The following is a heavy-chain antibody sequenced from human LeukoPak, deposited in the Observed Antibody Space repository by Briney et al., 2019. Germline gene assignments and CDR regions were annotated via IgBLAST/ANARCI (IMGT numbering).Heavy chain of an antibody. Sequence: SETLSLTCTVSGGSISSSSYYWGWIRQPPGKGLEWIGSIYYSGSTYYNPSLKSRVTISVDTSKNQFSLKLSSVTAADTAVYYCARRERYSNYGRGVYYYMDVWGKGTTVTVSS. D-gene: IGHD4-11*01. CDR2: IYYSGST. CDR3: ARRERYSNYGRGVYYYMDV. V-gene: IGHV4-39*07. J-gene: IGHJ6*03. CDR1: GGSISSSSYY.